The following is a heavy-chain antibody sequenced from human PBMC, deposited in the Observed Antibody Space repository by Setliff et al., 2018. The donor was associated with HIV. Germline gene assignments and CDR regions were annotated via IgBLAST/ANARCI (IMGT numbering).Heavy chain of an antibody. J-gene: IGHJ1*01. Sequence: HGESLKISCRGSGYRFTDYWIGWVRQMPGKGLEWMGVIYPGDSDTRYNPSFQGQVAISADKSTSTAYLQWSSLKASDTAMYYCATWTRAETSENFQHWGQGTLVTVSS. D-gene: IGHD4-17*01. CDR1: GYRFTDYW. CDR3: ATWTRAETSENFQH. CDR2: IYPGDSDT. V-gene: IGHV5-51*01.